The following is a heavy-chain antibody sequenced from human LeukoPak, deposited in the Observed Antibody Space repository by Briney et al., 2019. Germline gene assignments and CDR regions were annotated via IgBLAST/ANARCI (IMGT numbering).Heavy chain of an antibody. J-gene: IGHJ4*02. CDR2: ITGSGTGT. D-gene: IGHD5-12*01. CDR1: GFTFSVYA. Sequence: GGSLRLSCAASGFTFSVYAMSWVRQAPGKGLEWVSGITGSGTGTYYADSVKGRFTISRDNSKNTLYLQMNSLSAEDTAVFYCARGGGYSGYLFYFDSWGQGTLVSVSS. CDR3: ARGGGYSGYLFYFDS. V-gene: IGHV3-23*01.